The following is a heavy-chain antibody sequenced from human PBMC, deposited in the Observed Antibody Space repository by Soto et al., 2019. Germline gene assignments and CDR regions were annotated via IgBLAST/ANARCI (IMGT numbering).Heavy chain of an antibody. CDR3: ATSGGSGYLY. V-gene: IGHV1-8*01. CDR2: LNPNSGDT. Sequence: QVQLVQSGAEVKKPGASVKVSCKASGYTFSSYDINWVRQATGQGLEWMGWLNPNSGDTGYAQKFQGRVTLTRNTTINTAHIELSSLTSDDTAVYYCATSGGSGYLYWGQGTLGSVSS. J-gene: IGHJ4*02. CDR1: GYTFSSYD. D-gene: IGHD6-13*01.